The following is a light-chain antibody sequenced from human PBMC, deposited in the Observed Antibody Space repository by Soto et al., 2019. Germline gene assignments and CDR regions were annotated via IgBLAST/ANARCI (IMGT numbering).Light chain of an antibody. V-gene: IGKV1-5*03. CDR2: KAS. J-gene: IGKJ3*01. CDR1: QSINNW. Sequence: DIQMTQSPSTLSGSIGDRVTITCRASQSINNWLAWYQQKPGKAPKVLIYKASSLESGVPSRFSGSESGTEFTLAINSLQPDDFATYYCQQYDTYPFTFGPGTKVDIK. CDR3: QQYDTYPFT.